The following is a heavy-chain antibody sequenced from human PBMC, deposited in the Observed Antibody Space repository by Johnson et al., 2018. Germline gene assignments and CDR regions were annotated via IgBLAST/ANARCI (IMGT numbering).Heavy chain of an antibody. CDR2: ISYDGSNK. Sequence: QVQLVQSGGGVVQPGRSLRLSCVVSGFTFSSYSMHWVRQAPGKGLEWVAVISYDGSNKYYADSVKGRFTISRDSSKNPLYLQMNSLRAEDTAVNYCARVRITMIVVGAFDIWGQGTMVTVSS. J-gene: IGHJ3*02. V-gene: IGHV3-30-3*01. D-gene: IGHD3-22*01. CDR3: ARVRITMIVVGAFDI. CDR1: GFTFSSYS.